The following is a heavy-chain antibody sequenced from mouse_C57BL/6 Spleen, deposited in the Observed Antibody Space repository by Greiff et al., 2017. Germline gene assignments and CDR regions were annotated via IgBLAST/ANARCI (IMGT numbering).Heavy chain of an antibody. D-gene: IGHD1-1*01. J-gene: IGHJ4*01. CDR2: IDPSDSYT. V-gene: IGHV1-50*01. Sequence: VQLQQSGAELVKPGASVKLSCKASGYTFTSYWMQWVKQRPGQGLEWIGEIDPSDSYTNYNQKFKGKATLTVDTSSSTAYMQLSSLTSEDSAVYYCARTFTTVVAPYAMDYWGQGTSVTVSS. CDR1: GYTFTSYW. CDR3: ARTFTTVVAPYAMDY.